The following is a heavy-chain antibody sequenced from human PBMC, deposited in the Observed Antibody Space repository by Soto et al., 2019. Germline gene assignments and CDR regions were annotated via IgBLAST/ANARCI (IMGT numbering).Heavy chain of an antibody. CDR3: AKDECSSTSCSYYYYGMDV. D-gene: IGHD2-2*01. Sequence: GGSLRLSYAASGFTFSSYGMHWVRQAPGKGLEWVAVISYDGSNKYYADSVKGRFTISRDNSKNTLYLQMNSLRAEDTAVYYCAKDECSSTSCSYYYYGMDVGGQGTTVTVSS. V-gene: IGHV3-30*18. CDR1: GFTFSSYG. CDR2: ISYDGSNK. J-gene: IGHJ6*02.